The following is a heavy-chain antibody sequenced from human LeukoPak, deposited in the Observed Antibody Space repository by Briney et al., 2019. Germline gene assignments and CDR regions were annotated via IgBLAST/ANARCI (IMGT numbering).Heavy chain of an antibody. CDR2: IYPGDSDT. J-gene: IGHJ6*03. CDR3: ARRPGTTLNYMDV. V-gene: IGHV5-51*01. D-gene: IGHD1-7*01. Sequence: GESLKISCRGSGYSFTSYWIGWARQMPGKGLEWMGIIYPGDSDTRYSPSFQGQVTISADKSISTAYLQWSSLKASDTAMYYCARRPGTTLNYMDVWGKGTTVTVSS. CDR1: GYSFTSYW.